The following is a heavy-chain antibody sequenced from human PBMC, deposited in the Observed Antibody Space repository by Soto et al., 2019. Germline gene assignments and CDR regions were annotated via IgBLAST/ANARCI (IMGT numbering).Heavy chain of an antibody. CDR2: IIPILGIA. V-gene: IGHV1-69*02. D-gene: IGHD3-10*01. Sequence: ASVKVSCKASGGTFSSYTISWVRQAPGQGLEWMGRIIPILGIANYAQKFQGRVTITADKSTSTAYMELSSLRSEDTAVYYCASSAYTYYYGSGSYAFDYFDYWGQGTLVTVSS. J-gene: IGHJ4*02. CDR3: ASSAYTYYYGSGSYAFDYFDY. CDR1: GGTFSSYT.